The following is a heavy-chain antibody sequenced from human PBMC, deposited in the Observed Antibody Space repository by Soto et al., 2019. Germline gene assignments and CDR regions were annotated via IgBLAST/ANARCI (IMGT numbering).Heavy chain of an antibody. J-gene: IGHJ4*02. V-gene: IGHV1-3*01. CDR3: ARGRPTCTEKTCYTYFDF. CDR2: ILCLNDRK. D-gene: IGHD2-2*02. Sequence: QVHLMQSGAEVKTPGASVTISCKASGYTFSDYGIHWIRRAPGQRPEWLGWILCLNDRKEYSQKFQGRISLTRDTSASTAYMGLSRLRSEDTAVYYCARGRPTCTEKTCYTYFDFWGQGSLVSVSS. CDR1: GYTFSDYG.